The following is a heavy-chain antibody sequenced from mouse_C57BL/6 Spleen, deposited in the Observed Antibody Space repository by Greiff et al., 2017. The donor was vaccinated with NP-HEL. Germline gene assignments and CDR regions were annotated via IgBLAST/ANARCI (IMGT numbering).Heavy chain of an antibody. CDR2: ISSGSSTI. Sequence: EVKLMESGGGLVKPGGSLKLSCAASGFTFSDYGMHWVRQAPEKGLEWVAYISSGSSTIYYADTVKGRFPISRDNAKNTLFLQMTSLRSEDTAMYYCASPLQGYYFDYWGQGTTLTVSS. CDR1: GFTFSDYG. CDR3: ASPLQGYYFDY. J-gene: IGHJ2*01. V-gene: IGHV5-17*01.